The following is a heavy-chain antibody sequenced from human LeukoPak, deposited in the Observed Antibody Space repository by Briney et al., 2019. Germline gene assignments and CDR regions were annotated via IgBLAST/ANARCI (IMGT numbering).Heavy chain of an antibody. CDR2: IIPNSGGT. V-gene: IGHV1-2*06. J-gene: IGHJ6*03. CDR1: GYTFTGYY. D-gene: IGHD3-16*01. CDR3: ASGRLGYYYYYMDV. Sequence: ASVKVSCKASGYTFTGYYMHWVRQAPGQGLEWMGRIIPNSGGTNYAQKFQGRVTMTRDTSISTAYMELSSLRSDDTAVYYCASGRLGYYYYYMDVWGKGTTVTISS.